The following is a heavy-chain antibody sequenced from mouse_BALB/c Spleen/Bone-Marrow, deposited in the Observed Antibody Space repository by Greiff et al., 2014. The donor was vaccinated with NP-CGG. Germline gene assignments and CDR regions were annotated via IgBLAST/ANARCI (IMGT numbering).Heavy chain of an antibody. V-gene: IGHV1S56*01. CDR1: GYTFTSYY. CDR2: IYAGNVNT. Sequence: VQLQQSGPELVKPGASVTISCKASGYTFTSYYVHWVQQRPGKGLEWIGWIYAGNVNTKYNEKFKGKTTLAADKSSSTDYMQLSSLYSEDSAVYYCAEDTMDYWGQGTSVTVSS. CDR3: AEDTMDY. J-gene: IGHJ4*01.